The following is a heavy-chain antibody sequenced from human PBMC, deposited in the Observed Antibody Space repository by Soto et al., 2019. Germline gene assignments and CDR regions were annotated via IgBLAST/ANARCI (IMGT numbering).Heavy chain of an antibody. Sequence: GGSLRLSCAASGFTFSSYGMHWVRQAPGKGLEWVAVIWYDGSNKYYADSVKGRFTISRDNSKNTLYLQMNSLRAEDTAVYYCARDRWDYYDSSGYPDYWGQGTLVTVSS. CDR2: IWYDGSNK. CDR1: GFTFSSYG. J-gene: IGHJ4*02. D-gene: IGHD3-22*01. CDR3: ARDRWDYYDSSGYPDY. V-gene: IGHV3-33*01.